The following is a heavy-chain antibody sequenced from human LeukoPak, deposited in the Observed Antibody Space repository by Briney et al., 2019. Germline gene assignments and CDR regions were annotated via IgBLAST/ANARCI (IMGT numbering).Heavy chain of an antibody. V-gene: IGHV3-21*01. J-gene: IGHJ4*02. CDR2: ISSSSSYI. CDR3: ARVGRYCSGGSCYQDY. D-gene: IGHD2-15*01. CDR1: GFTLSSYS. Sequence: PGGSLRLSCAASGFTLSSYSMNWVRQAPGKGLEWVSSISSSSSYIYYADSVKGRFTISRDNAKNSLYLQMNSLRAEDTAVYYCARVGRYCSGGSCYQDYWGQGTLVTVSS.